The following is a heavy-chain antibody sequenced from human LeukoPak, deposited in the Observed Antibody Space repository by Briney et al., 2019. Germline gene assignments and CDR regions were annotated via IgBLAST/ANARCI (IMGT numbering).Heavy chain of an antibody. V-gene: IGHV4-61*01. CDR2: IYYSGST. CDR3: ARTGDDYGGNGVDY. Sequence: SETLSLTCTVSGGSLSSGSYYWSWIRQPPGKGLEWIGYIYYSGSTNYNPSLKSRVTISVDTSKNQFSLKLSSVTAADTAVYYCARTGDDYGGNGVDYWGQGTLVTVSS. CDR1: GGSLSSGSYY. J-gene: IGHJ4*02. D-gene: IGHD4-23*01.